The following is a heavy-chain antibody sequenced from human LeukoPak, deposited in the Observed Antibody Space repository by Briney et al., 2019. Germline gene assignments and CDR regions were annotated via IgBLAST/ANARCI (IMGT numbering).Heavy chain of an antibody. CDR1: GGSISSYY. V-gene: IGHV4-4*07. J-gene: IGHJ6*03. CDR3: ARGGASSSSSYYYYYYMDV. Sequence: SETLSLTCTVSGGSISSYYWSWIRQPAGKGLEWIGRIYTSGSTNYNPSLKSRVTMSVDTSKNQFSLKLSSVTAADTAVYYCARGGASSSSSYYYYYYMDVWGKGTTVTISS. CDR2: IYTSGST. D-gene: IGHD6-13*01.